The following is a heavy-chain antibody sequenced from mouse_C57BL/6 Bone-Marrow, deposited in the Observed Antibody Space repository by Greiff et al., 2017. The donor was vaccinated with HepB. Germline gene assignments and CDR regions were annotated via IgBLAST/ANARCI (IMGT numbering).Heavy chain of an antibody. CDR2: INPGSGGT. J-gene: IGHJ2*01. D-gene: IGHD3-3*01. Sequence: QVQLQQSGAELVRPGTSVKVSCKASGYAFTNYLIGWVKQRPGQGLEWIGVINPGSGGTNYNEKFKGKATLTADKSSSTAYMQLSSLTSEDSAVYFCARGTDLGNYFYFGGQGTTLTVSS. V-gene: IGHV1-54*01. CDR3: ARGTDLGNYFYF. CDR1: GYAFTNYL.